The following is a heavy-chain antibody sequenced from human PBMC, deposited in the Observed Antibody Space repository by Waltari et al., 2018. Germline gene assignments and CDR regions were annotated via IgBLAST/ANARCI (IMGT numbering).Heavy chain of an antibody. D-gene: IGHD3-10*02. Sequence: QVQLVESGGGVVQPGRSLRLSCAVSGFTFSSHGMHWVRQAPGKGLEWVVVRVYDGSQKYYAGSVKGRFTISRDNSKSTMYLQMNSLRSDDTAVYFCAKDRLSDARGTYSFGTDVWGQGTTVTVS. CDR1: GFTFSSHG. J-gene: IGHJ6*02. V-gene: IGHV3-30*18. CDR3: AKDRLSDARGTYSFGTDV. CDR2: RVYDGSQK.